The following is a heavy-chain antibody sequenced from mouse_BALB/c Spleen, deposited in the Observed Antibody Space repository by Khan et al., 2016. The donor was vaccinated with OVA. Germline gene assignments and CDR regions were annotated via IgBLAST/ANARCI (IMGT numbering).Heavy chain of an antibody. Sequence: QVQLQQSGAELARPGASVKLSCKASGYTFTDYYINWVKQRTGQGLEWIGEISPGSGDTYYNETFKGKATLTADKSSSTVYMQLSSLTAEASAVYFCARRNYFGYTFAYWGQGTLVTVSA. CDR1: GYTFTDYY. D-gene: IGHD1-2*01. CDR3: ARRNYFGYTFAY. CDR2: ISPGSGDT. J-gene: IGHJ3*01. V-gene: IGHV1-77*01.